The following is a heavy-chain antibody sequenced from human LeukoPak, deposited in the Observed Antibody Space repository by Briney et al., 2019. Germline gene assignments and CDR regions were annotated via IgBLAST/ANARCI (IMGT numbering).Heavy chain of an antibody. D-gene: IGHD6-19*01. J-gene: IGHJ4*02. CDR3: ARDSFGDGWYYFDY. Sequence: ASVKVSCKASGYTFTGYYLHWVRQAPGQGLEWMGWINPNSGGTNYAQRFQGRVTMTRDTSISTAYMELSRLRSGDTAVYYCARDSFGDGWYYFDYWGQGTLVTVSS. V-gene: IGHV1-2*02. CDR2: INPNSGGT. CDR1: GYTFTGYY.